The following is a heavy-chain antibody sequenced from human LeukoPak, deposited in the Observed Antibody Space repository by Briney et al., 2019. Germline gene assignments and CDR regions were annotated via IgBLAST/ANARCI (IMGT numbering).Heavy chain of an antibody. CDR3: ARGGEMATMSY. J-gene: IGHJ4*02. CDR2: ISYDGSNK. D-gene: IGHD5-24*01. Sequence: PGGSLRLSCAASGFTFSSYAIHWVRQAPGKGLEWVAVISYDGSNKYYADSVKGRFTISRDNSKNTLYLQMNSLRAEDTAVYYCARGGEMATMSYWGQGTLVTVSS. CDR1: GFTFSSYA. V-gene: IGHV3-30-3*01.